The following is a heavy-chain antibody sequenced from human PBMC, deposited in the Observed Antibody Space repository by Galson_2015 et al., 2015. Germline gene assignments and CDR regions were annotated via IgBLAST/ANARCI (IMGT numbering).Heavy chain of an antibody. D-gene: IGHD3-9*01. CDR1: GFTFSSYA. V-gene: IGHV3-23*01. CDR2: ISGSGGST. J-gene: IGHJ4*02. Sequence: SLRLSCAASGFTFSSYAMSWVRQAPGKGLEWVSAISGSGGSTYYADSVKGRFTISRDNSKNTLYLQMNSLRAEDTAVYYCAKEDPPERYFDWLLSFDYWGQGTLVTVSS. CDR3: AKEDPPERYFDWLLSFDY.